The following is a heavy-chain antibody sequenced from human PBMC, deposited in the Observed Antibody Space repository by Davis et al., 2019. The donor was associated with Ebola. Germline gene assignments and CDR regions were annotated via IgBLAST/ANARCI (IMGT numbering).Heavy chain of an antibody. CDR2: IYYSGST. CDR1: GGSISSGGYY. V-gene: IGHV4-31*03. D-gene: IGHD5-24*01. Sequence: MPSETLSLTCTVSGGSISSGGYYWSWIRQHPGKGLEWIGYIYYSGSTYYNPSLKSRVTISVDTSKNQFSLKLSSVTAADTAVYYCAREVEGFFDYWGQGTLVTVSS. CDR3: AREVEGFFDY. J-gene: IGHJ4*02.